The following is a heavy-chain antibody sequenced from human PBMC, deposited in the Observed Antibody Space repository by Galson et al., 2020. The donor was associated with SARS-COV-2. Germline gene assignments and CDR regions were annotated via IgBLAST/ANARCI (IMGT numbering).Heavy chain of an antibody. Sequence: ASVKVSCMPSGYTFTSYGISWVRQAPGQRLEWMGWISAYNGNTNYAQKLQGRVTMTTDISTNTAYMELRSLRSDDTAVYYCARAPNDYGDYRTKPDYWGQGTLVTVSS. CDR2: ISAYNGNT. CDR1: GYTFTSYG. CDR3: ARAPNDYGDYRTKPDY. D-gene: IGHD4-17*01. J-gene: IGHJ4*02. V-gene: IGHV1-18*01.